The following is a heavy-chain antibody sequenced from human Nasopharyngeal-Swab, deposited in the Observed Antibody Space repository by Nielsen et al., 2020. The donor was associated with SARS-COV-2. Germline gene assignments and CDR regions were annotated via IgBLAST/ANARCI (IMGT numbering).Heavy chain of an antibody. CDR2: ISSSGSTI. Sequence: GGSLRLSCAASGFTFSSYEMNWVRQAPGKGLEWVSYISSSGSTIYYADSVKRRFTISRDNAKNSLYLQMNSLRAEDTAVYYCARDKARYNWNLSLGWYFDLWGRGTLVTVSS. V-gene: IGHV3-48*03. D-gene: IGHD1-20*01. CDR1: GFTFSSYE. J-gene: IGHJ2*01. CDR3: ARDKARYNWNLSLGWYFDL.